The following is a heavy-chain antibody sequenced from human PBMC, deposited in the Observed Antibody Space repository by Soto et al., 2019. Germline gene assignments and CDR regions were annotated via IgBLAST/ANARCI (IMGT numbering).Heavy chain of an antibody. V-gene: IGHV4-34*01. CDR3: AGNYYGSGRLYYYYGMDV. D-gene: IGHD3-10*01. CDR1: GGSFSGYY. J-gene: IGHJ6*02. CDR2: INHSGST. Sequence: SETLSLTCAVYGGSFSGYYWSWIRQPPGKGLEWIGEINHSGSTNYNPSLKSRVTISVDTSKNQFSLKLSSVTAADTAVYYCAGNYYGSGRLYYYYGMDVWRQGTTVTVSS.